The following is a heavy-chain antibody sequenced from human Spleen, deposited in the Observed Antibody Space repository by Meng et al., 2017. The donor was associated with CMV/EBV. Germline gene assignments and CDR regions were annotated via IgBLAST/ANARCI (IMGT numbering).Heavy chain of an antibody. Sequence: GESLKISCVASGFDFSKTGMHWVRQVPGKGLEWVTHIRSDGNDRWYADAVRGRFTVSRDISKNTVYLQINSMRTEDTAVYYCVKDWAWAFDFWGQGTLVTVSS. CDR1: GFDFSKTG. J-gene: IGHJ4*02. CDR3: VKDWAWAFDF. D-gene: IGHD3-16*01. CDR2: IRSDGNDR. V-gene: IGHV3-30*02.